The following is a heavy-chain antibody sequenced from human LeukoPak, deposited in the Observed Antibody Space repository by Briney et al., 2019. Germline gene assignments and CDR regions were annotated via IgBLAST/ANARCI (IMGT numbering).Heavy chain of an antibody. CDR3: AGLGITMIGGV. J-gene: IGHJ6*04. CDR1: GFTFSNAW. V-gene: IGHV3-15*01. D-gene: IGHD3-10*02. CDR2: IKSKTDGGTT. Sequence: GGSLRLSCAASGFTFSNAWMSWVRQAPGKGLEWVGRIKSKTDGGTTDYAAPVKGRFTISRDDSKNTLYLQMNSLRAEDTAVYYCAGLGITMIGGVWGKGTTVTISS.